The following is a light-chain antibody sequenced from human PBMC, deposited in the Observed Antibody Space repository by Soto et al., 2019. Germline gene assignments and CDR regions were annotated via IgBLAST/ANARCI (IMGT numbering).Light chain of an antibody. CDR3: QQSSSTPPT. V-gene: IGKV1-39*01. CDR2: GAS. CDR1: QSVGNY. Sequence: YLSAPVGARVNILCRASQSVGNYLDWYQQKPGKAPKVLIYGASSWPSGIPARFSGSGSGTDFTLTISSLQPEDFAVYYCQQSSSTPPTFGGGTKVDIK. J-gene: IGKJ4*01.